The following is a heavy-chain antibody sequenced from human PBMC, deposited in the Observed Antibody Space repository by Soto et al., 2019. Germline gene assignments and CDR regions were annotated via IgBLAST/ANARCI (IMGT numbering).Heavy chain of an antibody. D-gene: IGHD2-15*01. J-gene: IGHJ6*02. CDR1: GFTFSSYA. CDR3: VKEGCSGGSCYYYYGMDV. CDR2: ISSNGGST. Sequence: PGGSLRLSCSASGFTFSSYAMHWVRQAPGKGLEYVSAISSNGGSTYYADSVKGRFTISRDNSKNTLYLQMSSLRAEDTAVYYCVKEGCSGGSCYYYYGMDVWGQGTTVTVSS. V-gene: IGHV3-64D*06.